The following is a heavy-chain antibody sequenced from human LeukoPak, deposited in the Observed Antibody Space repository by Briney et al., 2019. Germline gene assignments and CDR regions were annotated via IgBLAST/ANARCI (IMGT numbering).Heavy chain of an antibody. Sequence: ASVKVSCKASVYTFTIYGISWVRQTPGQGLEWMGWISAYNGNTNYAQKLQGRVTMTTDTSTSTACMELRSLRSDDTAVYYCARAYYDILTGYYIRDFDYWGQGTLVTVSS. CDR3: ARAYYDILTGYYIRDFDY. D-gene: IGHD3-9*01. J-gene: IGHJ4*02. CDR2: ISAYNGNT. V-gene: IGHV1-18*01. CDR1: VYTFTIYG.